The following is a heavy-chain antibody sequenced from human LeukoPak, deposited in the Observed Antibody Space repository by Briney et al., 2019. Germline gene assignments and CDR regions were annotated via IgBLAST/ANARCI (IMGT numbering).Heavy chain of an antibody. CDR3: ARRGIAAGEAFDY. Sequence: GESLKISFKGSGYSFTSYWIGWVRQMPGKGLEWIGIIYPGDSDTRYSPSFQGQVTISADKSISTAYLQWSSLRASDTAMYYCARRGIAAGEAFDYWGQGTLVTVSS. CDR1: GYSFTSYW. V-gene: IGHV5-51*01. J-gene: IGHJ4*02. CDR2: IYPGDSDT. D-gene: IGHD6-13*01.